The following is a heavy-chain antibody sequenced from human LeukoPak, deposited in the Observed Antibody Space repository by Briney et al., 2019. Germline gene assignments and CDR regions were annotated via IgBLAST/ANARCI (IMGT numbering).Heavy chain of an antibody. CDR1: GFTFSSYA. Sequence: PGGSLRLSCAASGFTFSSYAMSWVRQDPGKGLEWVSAISGSGGSTYYADSVKGRFTISRDNSKNTLYLQMNSLRAEGTAVYYCAKGKWLVSGPFDYWGQGTLVTVSS. V-gene: IGHV3-23*01. CDR2: ISGSGGST. D-gene: IGHD6-19*01. CDR3: AKGKWLVSGPFDY. J-gene: IGHJ4*02.